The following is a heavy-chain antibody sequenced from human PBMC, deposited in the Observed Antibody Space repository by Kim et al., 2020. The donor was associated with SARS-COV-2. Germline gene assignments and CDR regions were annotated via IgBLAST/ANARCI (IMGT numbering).Heavy chain of an antibody. V-gene: IGHV5-51*01. Sequence: GESLKISCKGSGYSFTSYWIGWVRQMPGKGLEWMGIIYPGDSDTRYSPSFQGQVTISADKSISTAYLQWSSLKASDTAMYYCASPSEYSSSLSAFDIWGQGTMVTVSS. CDR1: GYSFTSYW. CDR2: IYPGDSDT. CDR3: ASPSEYSSSLSAFDI. D-gene: IGHD6-6*01. J-gene: IGHJ3*02.